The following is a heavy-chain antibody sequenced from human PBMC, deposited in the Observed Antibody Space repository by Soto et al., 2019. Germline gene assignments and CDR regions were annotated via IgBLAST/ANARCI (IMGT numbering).Heavy chain of an antibody. J-gene: IGHJ6*02. V-gene: IGHV1-3*01. CDR2: INAGNGNT. CDR1: GYTFTSYA. D-gene: IGHD3-3*01. CDR3: ARDLSVDYDLWSGYPRHYYYYGMYV. Sequence: ASVKVSCKASGYTFTSYAMHWVRQAPGQRLEWMGWINAGNGNTKYSQKFQGRATITRDTSASTAYMELSSLRSEDTAVYYCARDLSVDYDLWSGYPRHYYYYGMYVWGQGTTVTVSS.